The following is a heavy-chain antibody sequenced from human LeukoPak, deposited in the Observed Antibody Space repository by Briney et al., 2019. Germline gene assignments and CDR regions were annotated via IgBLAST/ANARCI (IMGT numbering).Heavy chain of an antibody. CDR2: ISSSSSYI. CDR1: GFTFSSYS. D-gene: IGHD5-24*01. CDR3: ASEPRSRWLDY. V-gene: IGHV3-21*01. J-gene: IGHJ4*02. Sequence: GGSLRLSCAASGFTFSSYSMNWVRQAPGKGLEWVSSISSSSSYIYYADSVEGRFTISRDNAKNSLYLQMNSLRAEDTAVYYCASEPRSRWLDYWGQGTLVTVSS.